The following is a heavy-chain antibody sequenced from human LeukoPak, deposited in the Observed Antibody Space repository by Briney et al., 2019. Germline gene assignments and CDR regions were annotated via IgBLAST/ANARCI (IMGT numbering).Heavy chain of an antibody. J-gene: IGHJ4*02. D-gene: IGHD6-13*01. Sequence: SETLSLTCTVPGGSISSYYWSWIRQPPGKGLEWIGYIYYSGSTNYNPSLKSRVTISVDTSKNQFSLKLSSVTAADTAVYYCASGPPTAAGTDYWGQGTLVTVSS. CDR2: IYYSGST. CDR3: ASGPPTAAGTDY. V-gene: IGHV4-59*01. CDR1: GGSISSYY.